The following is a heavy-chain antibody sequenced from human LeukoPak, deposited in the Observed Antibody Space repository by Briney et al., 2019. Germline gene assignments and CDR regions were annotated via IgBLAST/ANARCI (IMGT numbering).Heavy chain of an antibody. V-gene: IGHV4-34*01. D-gene: IGHD3-10*01. CDR1: GGSFSGYY. J-gene: IGHJ6*03. CDR3: ARGRSYYGSGSYGYYYYMDV. CDR2: INHSGST. Sequence: SETLSLTCAVYGGSFSGYYWSWIRQPPGKGLEWIGEINHSGSTNYNPSLKSRVTISVDTSKNQFSLKLSSVTAADTAVYYCARGRSYYGSGSYGYYYYMDVWGKGTTVTVSS.